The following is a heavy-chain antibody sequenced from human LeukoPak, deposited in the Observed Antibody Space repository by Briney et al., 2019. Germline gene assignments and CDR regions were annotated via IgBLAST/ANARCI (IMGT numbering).Heavy chain of an antibody. CDR3: ARESIAAAGTPEYFDY. J-gene: IGHJ4*02. CDR1: GDSVSRTDAG. Sequence: SQTLSLTCAISGDSVSRTDAGWNWIRQSPSRGLEWLGRTYYRSKWYNDYAVSVKSRITINPDTSKNQFSLQLNSVTPEDTAVYYCARESIAAAGTPEYFDYWGQGTLVTVSS. V-gene: IGHV6-1*01. CDR2: TYYRSKWYN. D-gene: IGHD6-13*01.